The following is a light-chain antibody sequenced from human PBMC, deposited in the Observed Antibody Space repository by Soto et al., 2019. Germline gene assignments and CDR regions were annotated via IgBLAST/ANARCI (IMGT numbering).Light chain of an antibody. Sequence: SYELTQPPSLSVSPGQTASITCSGDKLGDKYTCWYRQKPGQSPVMVMYQDNKRPSGIPERISGSKSGNTATLTISGTQAMDEAVYYCQAWDSTTVVFGGGTKVTVL. CDR3: QAWDSTTVV. V-gene: IGLV3-1*01. J-gene: IGLJ2*01. CDR1: KLGDKY. CDR2: QDN.